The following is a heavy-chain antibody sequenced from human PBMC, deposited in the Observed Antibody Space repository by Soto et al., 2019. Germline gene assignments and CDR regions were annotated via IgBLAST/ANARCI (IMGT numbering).Heavy chain of an antibody. D-gene: IGHD5-12*01. CDR3: AKVWGSGYGIVYYYYMDV. CDR1: GFTFSSHA. CDR2: ISGSGGHT. V-gene: IGHV3-23*01. J-gene: IGHJ6*03. Sequence: EVQLLESGGGLVQPGGSLRLSCAASGFTFSSHAMSWVRQAPGKGLEWVSGISGSGGHTYYADSVKGRFTISRDNSKNTLYLQMNSLRAEDTAVYYCAKVWGSGYGIVYYYYMDVWGKGTTVTVSS.